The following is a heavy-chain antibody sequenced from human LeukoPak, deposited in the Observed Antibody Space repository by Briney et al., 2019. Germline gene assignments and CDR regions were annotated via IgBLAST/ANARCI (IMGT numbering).Heavy chain of an antibody. J-gene: IGHJ5*02. CDR2: ISSSSSYI. Sequence: GGSLKLSCAPSGFTFSSYSMNWVRQAPGKGPEWVSSISSSSSYIYYADSVKGRFTISRDNAKNSLYLQMNSLRAEDTAVYYCARDGVGAVTPNWFDPWGQGTLVTVSS. CDR3: ARDGVGAVTPNWFDP. CDR1: GFTFSSYS. D-gene: IGHD1-26*01. V-gene: IGHV3-21*01.